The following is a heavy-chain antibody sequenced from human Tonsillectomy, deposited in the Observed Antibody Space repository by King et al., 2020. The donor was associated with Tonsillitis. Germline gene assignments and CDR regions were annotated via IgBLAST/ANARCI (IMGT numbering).Heavy chain of an antibody. J-gene: IGHJ6*02. CDR1: CGSISSYY. D-gene: IGHD2-8*02. CDR3: ARGVLGVSRYYYYYGLDV. Sequence: QLQESGPGLVKPSETLSLICTVSCGSISSYYWSWIRPPPGKGLEWIGYIYYSGSTNYNPSLKSRATITLHTSENQFPLKLSSVTPADTAVYYCARGVLGVSRYYYYYGLDVWGQGTTVTVSS. CDR2: IYYSGST. V-gene: IGHV4-59*01.